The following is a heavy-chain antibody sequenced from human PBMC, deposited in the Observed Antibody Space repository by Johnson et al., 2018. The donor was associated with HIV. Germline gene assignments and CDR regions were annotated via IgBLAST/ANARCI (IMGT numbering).Heavy chain of an antibody. CDR3: ARGTITLIRGVIGVDL. CDR1: GFTVSSNY. D-gene: IGHD3-10*01. CDR2: ISSGDRA. Sequence: VQLVESGGGLVQSGGSLRLSCAASGFTVSSNYMSWVRQAPSKGLEWVSVISSGDRAFYADSVKGRFTISRDNSKNTLDLQMNSLRAEYTAVYYCARGTITLIRGVIGVDLWGQGTMVTVST. V-gene: IGHV3-53*01. J-gene: IGHJ3*01.